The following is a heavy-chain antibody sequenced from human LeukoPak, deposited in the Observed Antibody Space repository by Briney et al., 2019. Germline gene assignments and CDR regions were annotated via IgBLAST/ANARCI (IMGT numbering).Heavy chain of an antibody. J-gene: IGHJ4*02. CDR3: ARGLAGATTYYFGFDY. V-gene: IGHV1-69*13. CDR2: IILIFGTP. D-gene: IGHD1-26*01. Sequence: ASVKVSCKASGGTFSNYAISWVRQAPGQGLEWMGGIILIFGTPNYAQKFQGRVTITADESTSTAYMELSSLRSEDMAVYYCARGLAGATTYYFGFDYWGQGTLVTVSS. CDR1: GGTFSNYA.